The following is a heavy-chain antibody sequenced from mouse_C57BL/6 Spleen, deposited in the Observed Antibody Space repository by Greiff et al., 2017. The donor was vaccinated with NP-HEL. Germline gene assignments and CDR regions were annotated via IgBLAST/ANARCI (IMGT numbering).Heavy chain of an antibody. CDR3: ASMINSFFDY. CDR1: GYTFTSYW. J-gene: IGHJ2*01. D-gene: IGHD2-4*01. CDR2: IDPSDSYT. Sequence: QVQLQQPGAELVKPGASVKLSCKASGYTFTSYWMPWVKQRPGQGLEWIGEIDPSDSYTNYNQKFKGKATLTVDTSSSTAYMQLSSLTSEDSAVYYCASMINSFFDYWGQGTTLTVSS. V-gene: IGHV1-50*01.